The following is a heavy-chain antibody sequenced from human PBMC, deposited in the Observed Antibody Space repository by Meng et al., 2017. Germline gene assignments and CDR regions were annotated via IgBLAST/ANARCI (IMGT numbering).Heavy chain of an antibody. CDR2: IKEDGGKK. CDR1: GFSFSSYW. CDR3: ARDILGGAFDI. Sequence: GESLKISCAASGFSFSSYWMSWVRQAPGKGLEWVANIKEDGGKKFYVDSVKGRFTISRDNTNPSLDLQINSVRVEDTAVYYCARDILGGAFDIWGQGTMVTGSS. D-gene: IGHD3-3*02. V-gene: IGHV3-7*01. J-gene: IGHJ3*02.